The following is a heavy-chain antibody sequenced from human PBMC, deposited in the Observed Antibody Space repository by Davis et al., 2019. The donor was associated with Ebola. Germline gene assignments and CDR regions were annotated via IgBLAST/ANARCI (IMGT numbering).Heavy chain of an antibody. CDR2: IYYSGST. V-gene: IGHV4-59*12. D-gene: IGHD5-12*01. CDR3: ARGIVATILGWYYFDY. CDR1: GGSISSYY. Sequence: MPSETLSLTCTVSGGSISSYYWSWIRQPPGKGLEWIGYIYYSGSTNYNPSLKSRVTISVDTSKNQFSLKLSSVTAEDTAVYYCARGIVATILGWYYFDYWGQGTLVTVSS. J-gene: IGHJ4*02.